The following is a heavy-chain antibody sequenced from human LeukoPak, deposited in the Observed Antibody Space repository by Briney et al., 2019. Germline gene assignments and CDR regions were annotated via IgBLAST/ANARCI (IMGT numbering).Heavy chain of an antibody. CDR3: ARAVGPNQLPPWGDAFDI. CDR2: INPNNAGT. V-gene: IGHV1-2*02. CDR1: GYTFTGYY. D-gene: IGHD2-2*01. Sequence: AASVKVSCKASGYTFTGYYMHWVRQAPGQGLEWMGWINPNNAGTNYAQKFQGRVTMTRDTSISTAYMELSRLRSDDTAVYYCARAVGPNQLPPWGDAFDIWGQGTMVTVSS. J-gene: IGHJ3*02.